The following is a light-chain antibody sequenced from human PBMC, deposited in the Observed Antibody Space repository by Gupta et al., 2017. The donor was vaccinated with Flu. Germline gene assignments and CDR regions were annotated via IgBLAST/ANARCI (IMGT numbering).Light chain of an antibody. CDR3: AAWDDSTNGLLV. Sequence: QSVRTHPPSSSGTPGQRVTISCSGSSSNIGSNTVNWHQQLPGTPPNLLIDSNNQRPSGAPDRFSCSTSGTSAFLVISGLPSEDAAYYCCAAWDDSTNGLLVFGGGTKLTVL. CDR2: SNN. J-gene: IGLJ3*02. V-gene: IGLV1-44*01. CDR1: SSNIGSNT.